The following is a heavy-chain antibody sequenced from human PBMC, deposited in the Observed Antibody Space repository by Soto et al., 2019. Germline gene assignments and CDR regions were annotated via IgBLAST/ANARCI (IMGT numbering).Heavy chain of an antibody. J-gene: IGHJ3*02. D-gene: IGHD4-17*01. CDR1: GFSLRTSGVG. V-gene: IGHV2-5*02. CDR3: AHRQTVTTSSAFDI. CDR2: IYWDDDK. Sequence: QITLKESGPTLVKPTQTLTLTCTFSGFSLRTSGVGVSWIRQLQGKALEWLALIYWDDDKRYSPSLKSRLTITKATSKNQVVLTMTNMDPGDTATYYCAHRQTVTTSSAFDIWGQGTMVTVSS.